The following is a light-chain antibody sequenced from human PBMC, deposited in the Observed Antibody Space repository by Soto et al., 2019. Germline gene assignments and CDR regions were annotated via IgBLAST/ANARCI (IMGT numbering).Light chain of an antibody. CDR1: QSVSSY. CDR2: DAS. CDR3: QVRTNWSIA. V-gene: IGKV3-11*01. J-gene: IGKJ5*01. Sequence: EFVLTQSPATLSLSPGERATLSCRASQSVSSYLAWYQQKPGQAPRLLIYDASNRATGIPARFSGTGSGTDFTLTINNLEPEDFAFYYCQVRTNWSIAFGRGTRLE.